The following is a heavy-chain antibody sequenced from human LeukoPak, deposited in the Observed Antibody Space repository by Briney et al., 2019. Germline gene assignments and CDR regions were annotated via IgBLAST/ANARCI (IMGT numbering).Heavy chain of an antibody. J-gene: IGHJ3*02. D-gene: IGHD5-24*01. V-gene: IGHV3-53*01. CDR3: ARDGYNSDAFDI. Sequence: PGVSLSLPCAASRLPVSSNYTRCVAHAPGKALVWVSFIDSGGSTYYADSVKGRFTISRDNSKNTLYLQMNSLRAEDTAVYYCARDGYNSDAFDIWGQGTMVTVSS. CDR1: RLPVSSNY. CDR2: IDSGGST.